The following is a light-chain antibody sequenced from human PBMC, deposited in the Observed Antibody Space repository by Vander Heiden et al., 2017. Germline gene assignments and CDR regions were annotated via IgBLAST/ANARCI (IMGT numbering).Light chain of an antibody. CDR3: MQALQTPLT. Sequence: DIVITQSPLSLPVTPGEPASISCRSSQSLLHSNGYNYLDWYLQKPGQSPQLLIYLGSNRASGVPDRFSGSGSGTDFTLKISRVEAEDVGVYYCMQALQTPLTFGAGTKVEIK. J-gene: IGKJ4*01. CDR1: QSLLHSNGYNY. CDR2: LGS. V-gene: IGKV2-28*01.